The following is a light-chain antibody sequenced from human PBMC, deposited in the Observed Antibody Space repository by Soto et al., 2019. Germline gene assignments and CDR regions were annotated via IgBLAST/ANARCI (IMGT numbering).Light chain of an antibody. Sequence: VLTQSPVTLSLSPGETATLFCKASQSVGIYLGWFQQKPGQAPRVLIYDATNRAGGVPDRFSGSGSGTDFTITISSLAAADSAVYYCQQRDIWPPLTFGGGTKLEIK. CDR2: DAT. CDR3: QQRDIWPPLT. V-gene: IGKV3-11*01. CDR1: QSVGIY. J-gene: IGKJ4*01.